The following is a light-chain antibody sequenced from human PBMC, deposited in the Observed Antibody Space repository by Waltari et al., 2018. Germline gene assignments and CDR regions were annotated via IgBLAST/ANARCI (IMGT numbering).Light chain of an antibody. J-gene: IGKJ4*01. CDR3: QQYYSKPLT. CDR1: QSVLYSSNNKNY. CDR2: WAS. V-gene: IGKV4-1*01. Sequence: DIVMTQSPDSLAVSLGERATINCKSSQSVLYSSNNKNYLAWYQQKPGQPPKRHIYWASTRESGVPDRFSGSGSETDFTLTISSLQAEDVAVYYCQQYYSKPLTFGGGTKVEIK.